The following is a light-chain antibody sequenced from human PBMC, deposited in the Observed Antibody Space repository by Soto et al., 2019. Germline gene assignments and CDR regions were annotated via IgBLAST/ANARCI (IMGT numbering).Light chain of an antibody. CDR1: SSDVGSYNL. CDR3: AAWDDSLNGPV. Sequence: QSALTQPASVSGSPGQSITISCIGTSSDVGSYNLVSWYQQHPGKAPKVLIYEVSERPSGVSNRFSGSKSGTSASLAISGLQSEDEADYYCAAWDDSLNGPVFGGGTKLTVL. CDR2: EVS. V-gene: IGLV2-14*02. J-gene: IGLJ3*02.